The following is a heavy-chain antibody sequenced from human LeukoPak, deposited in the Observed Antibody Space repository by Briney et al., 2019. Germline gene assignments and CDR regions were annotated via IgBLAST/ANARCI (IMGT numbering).Heavy chain of an antibody. V-gene: IGHV1-46*03. Sequence: GASVKVSCKASGYTSTSYYMHWVRQAPGQGLEWMGMINPSGGSTTYAQKFQGRVTMTRDTSTSTVYMELSSLRSEDTAVYYCARESSGSYYHFDYWGQGTLVTVSS. CDR3: ARESSGSYYHFDY. J-gene: IGHJ4*02. D-gene: IGHD1-26*01. CDR1: GYTSTSYY. CDR2: INPSGGST.